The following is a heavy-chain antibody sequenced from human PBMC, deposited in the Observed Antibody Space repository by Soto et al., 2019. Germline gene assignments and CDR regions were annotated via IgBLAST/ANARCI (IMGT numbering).Heavy chain of an antibody. V-gene: IGHV3-11*06. CDR2: ISPKSTYR. Sequence: SFATSGFPFSDYYMSWIRQAPGKGLEWLSHISPKSTYRNYADSVKGRFTISRDNTKSSLFLQMNSLGVEDTAVYYCTRGGGGGLFEHWGQGVLVTVSS. D-gene: IGHD2-21*01. CDR3: TRGGGGGLFEH. CDR1: GFPFSDYY. J-gene: IGHJ4*02.